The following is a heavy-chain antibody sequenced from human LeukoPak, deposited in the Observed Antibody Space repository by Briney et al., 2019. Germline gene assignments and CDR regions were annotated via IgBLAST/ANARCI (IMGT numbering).Heavy chain of an antibody. V-gene: IGHV1-2*02. CDR2: INPNSGGT. CDR3: AGTLFDYCDLGWFDP. J-gene: IGHJ5*02. CDR1: AYTFTAYY. Sequence: VASVKVSCKASAYTFTAYYIHWVRQAPGHGLEWMGWINPNSGGTNYAQKFQGRVTMTRDTSINTAYMELSRLRSDDTAVYYCAGTLFDYCDLGWFDPWGQGTLVTVSS. D-gene: IGHD2-21*01.